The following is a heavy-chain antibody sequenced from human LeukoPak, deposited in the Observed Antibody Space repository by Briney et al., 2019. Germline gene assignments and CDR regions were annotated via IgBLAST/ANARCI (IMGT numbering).Heavy chain of an antibody. CDR1: VFTFSAYA. V-gene: IGHV3-23*05. Sequence: GGPLRLFCEASVFTFSAYAITWVRQAPGKALEGVSTKGSDSKPHYLGSVKGRFAISRNNSKSMLFVQLNSLRAEDTALYSCARDLNYYVAMDVWGQGTTVTVSS. CDR3: ARDLNYYVAMDV. CDR2: KGSDSKP. D-gene: IGHD3-10*02. J-gene: IGHJ6*02.